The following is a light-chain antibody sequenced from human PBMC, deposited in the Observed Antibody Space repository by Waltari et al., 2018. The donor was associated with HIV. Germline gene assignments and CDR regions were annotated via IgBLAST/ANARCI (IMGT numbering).Light chain of an antibody. CDR2: AAS. CDR1: QNIDTY. CDR3: QQSYSIPYT. V-gene: IGKV1-39*01. J-gene: IGKJ2*01. Sequence: DIHMTQSPVSLSASVAHRLTITCQASQNIDTYLNWFQQKPGKAPNLLFYAASNLQSGVPSRFSGSGAGTDFSLTISNLQAEDCAVYFCQQSYSIPYTFALGTKLEI.